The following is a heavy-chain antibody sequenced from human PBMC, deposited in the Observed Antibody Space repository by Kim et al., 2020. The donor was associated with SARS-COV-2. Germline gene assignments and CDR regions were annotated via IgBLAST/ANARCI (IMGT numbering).Heavy chain of an antibody. CDR1: GGSISSGSYY. J-gene: IGHJ4*02. V-gene: IGHV4-39*01. Sequence: SETLSLTCTVSGGSISSGSYYWGWIRQPPGKGLEWIGSIYYSGSTYYNPSLKSRATISVDTSKNQFSLKLTSVTAADTAVYYCAAYSSSWYTFDYWGQGTLVTVSS. CDR2: IYYSGST. D-gene: IGHD6-13*01. CDR3: AAYSSSWYTFDY.